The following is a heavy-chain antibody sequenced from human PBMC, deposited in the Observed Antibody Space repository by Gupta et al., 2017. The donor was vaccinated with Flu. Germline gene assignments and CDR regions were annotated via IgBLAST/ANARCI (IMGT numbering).Heavy chain of an antibody. CDR2: IYWDDDN. CDR3: ALEYEYYRTASHYMDV. J-gene: IGHJ6*03. Sequence: GVGLGWIRQPPINALEWLALIYWDDDNRYSPSRRSRLSITKDTSKRQVVLTMTNMDPVATGTYYCALEYEYYRTASHYMDVWVKGTPVTVS. CDR1: GVG. V-gene: IGHV2-5*02. D-gene: IGHD3-16*01.